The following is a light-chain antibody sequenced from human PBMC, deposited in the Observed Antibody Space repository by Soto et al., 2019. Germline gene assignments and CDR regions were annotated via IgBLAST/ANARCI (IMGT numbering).Light chain of an antibody. CDR2: DNN. Sequence: QSVLTQPPSVSAAPGQKVTISCSGSSSNIGNHNVSWYQQLPGTAPKLLIYDNNKRPPGIPDRFSGSKSGTSATLGITGLQTGDEADYHCGTWDGSLTSVLFGGGTQLTVL. CDR1: SSNIGNHN. CDR3: GTWDGSLTSVL. V-gene: IGLV1-51*01. J-gene: IGLJ3*02.